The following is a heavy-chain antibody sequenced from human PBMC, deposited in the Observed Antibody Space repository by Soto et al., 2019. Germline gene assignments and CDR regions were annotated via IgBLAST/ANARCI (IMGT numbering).Heavy chain of an antibody. D-gene: IGHD3-3*01. V-gene: IGHV3-23*01. CDR1: GFTFSNYA. CDR3: AKDYVGVVPDDFDI. CDR2: ISGSGVTT. J-gene: IGHJ3*02. Sequence: EVQLLESGGGFIQPGGSLRLSCAASGFTFSNYAMTWVRQAPGKGLEWVSGISGSGVTTYYPDSVKGRFTISRDNSKNSLFLQVNSLRAEDTAVYYCAKDYVGVVPDDFDIWGQGTMVTVSS.